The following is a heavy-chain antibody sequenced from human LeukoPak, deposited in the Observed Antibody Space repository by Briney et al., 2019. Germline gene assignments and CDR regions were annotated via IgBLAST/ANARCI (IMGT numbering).Heavy chain of an antibody. Sequence: ASVKVSCEASGFIFTSYGITWVRQAPGQGLEWLGWISAYNGDTKYAQKVQGRVTMTTDTSTSTAYMDLRSLRSDDTAVYYCARIADYSLNWYFDLWGRGTLVTVSS. D-gene: IGHD4-11*01. CDR2: ISAYNGDT. CDR3: ARIADYSLNWYFDL. CDR1: GFIFTSYG. J-gene: IGHJ2*01. V-gene: IGHV1-18*01.